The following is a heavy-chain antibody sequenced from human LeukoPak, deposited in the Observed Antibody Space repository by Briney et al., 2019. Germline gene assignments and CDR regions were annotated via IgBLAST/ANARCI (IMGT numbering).Heavy chain of an antibody. CDR1: GYTFTSYD. CDR3: ARGGDLPIVPAAINWFDP. CDR2: MNPNSGNT. J-gene: IGHJ5*02. Sequence: ASVKVSCKASGYTFTSYDINWVRQATGQGLEWMGWMNPNSGNTGYAQKFQVRVTITRNTSISTAYMELSSLRSEDTAVYYCARGGDLPIVPAAINWFDPWGQGTLVTVSS. V-gene: IGHV1-8*03. D-gene: IGHD2-2*01.